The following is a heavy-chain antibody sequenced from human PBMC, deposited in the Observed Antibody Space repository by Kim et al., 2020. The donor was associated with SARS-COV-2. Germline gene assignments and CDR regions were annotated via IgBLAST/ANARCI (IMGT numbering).Heavy chain of an antibody. Sequence: GGSLRLSCTTSGFTFFGHAMSWVRQAPGKGLEWVSSIDGSDGTTYYVDSVKGRLSISRDDSRNTLYLQMSALRADDTATYYCLNGGWEWIEDYWRQGTL. J-gene: IGHJ4*02. CDR2: IDGSDGTT. CDR1: GFTFFGHA. V-gene: IGHV3-23*01. CDR3: LNGGWEWIEDY. D-gene: IGHD1-26*01.